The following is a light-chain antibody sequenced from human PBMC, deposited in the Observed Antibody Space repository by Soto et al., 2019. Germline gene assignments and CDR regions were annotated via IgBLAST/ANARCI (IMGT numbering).Light chain of an antibody. J-gene: IGKJ1*01. CDR2: GAS. V-gene: IGKV3-20*01. CDR1: QSVSSSY. CDR3: QQYGSSSWT. Sequence: EIVLTQSPGTLYLSPGERATLSCRASQSVSSSYLAWYQQKPGQAPRLLIYGASSRATGIPDRFSGSGSGTDFTLTISRLEPEDFAVYYCQQYGSSSWTFGQGTKVE.